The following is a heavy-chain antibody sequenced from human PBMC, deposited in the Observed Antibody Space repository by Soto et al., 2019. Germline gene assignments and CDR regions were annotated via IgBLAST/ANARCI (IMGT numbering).Heavy chain of an antibody. D-gene: IGHD2-8*01. V-gene: IGHV4-59*01. J-gene: IGHJ6*02. CDR1: GGFSSSYY. CDR2: IYYSGST. CDR3: ASSHWTNGVCYSDVFYCMDV. Sequence: SLTLALCCTVAGGFSSSYYCSWSRHPPGKGLGWGGYIYYSGSTNYNPSLKSRVTISVDTSKNQFSLKLSSVTAADTAVYYCASSHWTNGVCYSDVFYCMDVWGQGTTVTVSS.